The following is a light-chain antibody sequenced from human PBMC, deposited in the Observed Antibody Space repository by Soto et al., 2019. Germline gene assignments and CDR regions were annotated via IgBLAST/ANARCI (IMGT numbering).Light chain of an antibody. CDR1: SSDVGGYNY. CDR3: CSYAGTVAYV. J-gene: IGLJ1*01. V-gene: IGLV2-14*01. Sequence: QSVLTQPASVSGSPGQSITISCTGTSSDVGGYNYVSWYQQHPGKAPKFIICDVNTRPSGVSNRFSGSKSGDTASLTISGLQAEDEADYFCCSYAGTVAYVFGTGTKVTVL. CDR2: DVN.